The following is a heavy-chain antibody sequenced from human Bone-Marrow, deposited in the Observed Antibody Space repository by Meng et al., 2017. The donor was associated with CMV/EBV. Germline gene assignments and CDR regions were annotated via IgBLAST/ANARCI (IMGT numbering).Heavy chain of an antibody. V-gene: IGHV3-11*01. D-gene: IGHD2-21*01. CDR2: ISSSGSTI. CDR1: GFTFSDYY. CDR3: ASMPYCGGDCYGYGMDV. Sequence: GGSLRLSCAASGFTFSDYYMSWIRQAPGKGLEWVSYISSSGSTIYYADSVKGRFTISRDNAKNSLYLQMNSLRAEDTAVYYCASMPYCGGDCYGYGMDVWGQGTTVTVSS. J-gene: IGHJ6*02.